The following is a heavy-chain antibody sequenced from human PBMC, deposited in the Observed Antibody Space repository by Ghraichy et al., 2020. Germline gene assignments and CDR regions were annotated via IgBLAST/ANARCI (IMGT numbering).Heavy chain of an antibody. CDR3: ARALILYRPNWFDP. D-gene: IGHD2-8*01. V-gene: IGHV1-69*13. CDR2: IIPIFGTA. CDR1: GGTFSSYA. J-gene: IGHJ5*02. Sequence: SVKVSCKASGGTFSSYAITWVRQAPGQGLEWMGGIIPIFGTANYAQKFQGRVTITADESTSTAYMELSSLRAEDTAVYYCARALILYRPNWFDPWGQGTLVTVSS.